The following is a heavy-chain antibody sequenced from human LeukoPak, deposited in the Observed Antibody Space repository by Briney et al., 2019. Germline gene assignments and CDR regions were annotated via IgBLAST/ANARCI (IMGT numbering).Heavy chain of an antibody. CDR3: ARIIVVTSTDYFDS. J-gene: IGHJ4*02. D-gene: IGHD2/OR15-2a*01. Sequence: SETLSLTCTVSGGSISGTLYYWGWIRQPPGKGLEWIGSIFYSGVTYYNPSLQSRVTISVDASKSQFSLHLSSVTAADTALYYCARIIVVTSTDYFDSWGQGTLVTVSS. CDR1: GGSISGTLYY. V-gene: IGHV4-39*01. CDR2: IFYSGVT.